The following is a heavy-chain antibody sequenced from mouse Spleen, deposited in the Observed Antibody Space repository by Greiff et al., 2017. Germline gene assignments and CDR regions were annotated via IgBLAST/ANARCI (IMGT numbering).Heavy chain of an antibody. V-gene: IGHV1-64*01. J-gene: IGHJ2*01. CDR2: IHPNSGST. CDR3: ARLITTMVAYEDY. D-gene: IGHD1-1*01. Sequence: QVQLQQPGAELVKPGASVKLSCKASGYTFTSYWMHWVKQRPGQGLEWIGMIHPNSGSTNYNEKFKSKATLTVDKSSSTAYMQLSSLTSEDSAVYYCARLITTMVAYEDYWGQGTTLTVSS. CDR1: GYTFTSYW.